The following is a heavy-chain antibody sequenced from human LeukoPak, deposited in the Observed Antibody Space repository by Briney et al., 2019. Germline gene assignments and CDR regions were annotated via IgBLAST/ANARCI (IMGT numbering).Heavy chain of an antibody. J-gene: IGHJ4*02. CDR2: IKQDGSET. V-gene: IGHV3-7*01. CDR3: ARGTIAAPGTDY. D-gene: IGHD6-13*01. Sequence: PGGSLRLSCAASGFTFSNYWMSWVRQAPGKGLEWVANIKQDGSETYYVDSVKGRFTISRDNAENSLYLQMNSLRAEDTAMYYCARGTIAAPGTDYWGQGTLVTVSS. CDR1: GFTFSNYW.